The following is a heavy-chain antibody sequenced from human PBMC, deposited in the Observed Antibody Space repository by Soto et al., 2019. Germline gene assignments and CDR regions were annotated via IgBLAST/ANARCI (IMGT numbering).Heavy chain of an antibody. V-gene: IGHV3-74*01. CDR2: ISGDASPT. J-gene: IGHJ4*02. Sequence: EVKVVESGGGLVQPGGSLRLSAAPPGFTFSDNWIHWVPHLPGKGPVWAPRISGDASPTSYADSVKGRFTISRDSAKKTVYLQMDSLRVEDTAVYYCTRGGTRTTYWGLFDSWGQGTLVTVSS. CDR3: TRGGTRTTYWGLFDS. CDR1: GFTFSDNW. D-gene: IGHD7-27*01.